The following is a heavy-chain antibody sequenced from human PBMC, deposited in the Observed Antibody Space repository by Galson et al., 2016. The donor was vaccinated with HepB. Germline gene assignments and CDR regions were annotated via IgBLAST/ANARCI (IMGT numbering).Heavy chain of an antibody. D-gene: IGHD5-24*01. J-gene: IGHJ6*02. Sequence: SLTLSSASSAVPFSGYGMDCAHQAPYKGLQWLAVMSYAGSNNLYADSVKGRFTIPRDNSKNTLYPQMNSLTGETTAVSYCARNGYNANYQLGMDVWGQGTTVSVSS. CDR1: AVPFSGYG. CDR3: ARNGYNANYQLGMDV. V-gene: IGHV3-30*03. CDR2: MSYAGSNN.